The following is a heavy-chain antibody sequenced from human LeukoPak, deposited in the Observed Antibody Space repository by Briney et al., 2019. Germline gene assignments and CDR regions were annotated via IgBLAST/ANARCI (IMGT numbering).Heavy chain of an antibody. CDR2: IHYSGST. D-gene: IGHD6-19*01. V-gene: IGHV4-59*08. Sequence: SETLSLTCSVSGGSISSDYWSWIRQPPRKGLEWIEYIHYSGSTNYNPSLKSRVTISVDTSKNQFSLKLSSVTAADTAVYYCARHVPHRSGYSSGWAFDYWGQGTLVTVSS. CDR3: ARHVPHRSGYSSGWAFDY. J-gene: IGHJ4*02. CDR1: GGSISSDY.